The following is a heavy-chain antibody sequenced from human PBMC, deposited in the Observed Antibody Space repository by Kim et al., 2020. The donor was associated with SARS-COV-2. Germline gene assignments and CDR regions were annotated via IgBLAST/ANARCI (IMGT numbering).Heavy chain of an antibody. J-gene: IGHJ4*02. V-gene: IGHV4-34*01. CDR1: GGSFSGYY. CDR3: ARVWQHLPRHQVTDY. Sequence: SETLSLTCAVYGGSFSGYYWSWIRQPPGKGLEWIGEINHSGSTNYNPSLKSRVTISVDTSKNQFSLKLSSVTAADTAVYYCARVWQHLPRHQVTDYWGQGTLVTVSS. D-gene: IGHD6-13*01. CDR2: INHSGST.